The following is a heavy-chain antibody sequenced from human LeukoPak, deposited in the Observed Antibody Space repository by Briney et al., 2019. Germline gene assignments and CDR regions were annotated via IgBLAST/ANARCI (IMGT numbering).Heavy chain of an antibody. CDR2: ISSSSSTI. D-gene: IGHD3-10*01. V-gene: IGHV3-48*04. J-gene: IGHJ4*02. CDR1: GFTFSSYS. Sequence: GGSLRLSCAASGFTFSSYSMNWVRQAPGKGLEWVSYISSSSSTIYYADSVKGRFTISRDNAKNSLYLQMNSLRAEDTAVYYSARDLRSYYGSGSHEFDYWGQGTLVTVSS. CDR3: ARDLRSYYGSGSHEFDY.